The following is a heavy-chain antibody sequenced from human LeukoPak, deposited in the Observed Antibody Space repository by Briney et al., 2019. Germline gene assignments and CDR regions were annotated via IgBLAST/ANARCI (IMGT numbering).Heavy chain of an antibody. Sequence: GGSLRLSCAASGFTFSSYEMNWVRQAPGKGLEWVSYISSSGSTIYYADSVKGRFTISRDNAKNSLYLQMNSLRAEDTAVYYCARAGGKRYFAWLYFDYWGQGTLVTVSS. CDR3: ARAGGKRYFAWLYFDY. CDR2: ISSSGSTI. V-gene: IGHV3-48*03. CDR1: GFTFSSYE. D-gene: IGHD3-9*01. J-gene: IGHJ4*02.